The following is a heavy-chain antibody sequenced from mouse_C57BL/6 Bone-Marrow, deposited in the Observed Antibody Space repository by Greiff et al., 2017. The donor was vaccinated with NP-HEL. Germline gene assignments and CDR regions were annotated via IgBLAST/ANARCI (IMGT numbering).Heavy chain of an antibody. J-gene: IGHJ3*01. CDR2: INPNNGGT. CDR1: GYTFTDYY. CDR3: ARGGSNYAAY. D-gene: IGHD2-5*01. V-gene: IGHV1-26*01. Sequence: VQLQQSGPELVKPGASVKISCKASGYTFTDYYMNWVKQSHGKSLEWIGDINPNNGGTSYNQKFKGKATLTVDKSSSTAYMELRSLTSEDSAVYYCARGGSNYAAYWGQGTLVTVSA.